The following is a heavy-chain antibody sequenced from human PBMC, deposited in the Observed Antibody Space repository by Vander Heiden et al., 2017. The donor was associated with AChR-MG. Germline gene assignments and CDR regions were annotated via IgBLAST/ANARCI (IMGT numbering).Heavy chain of an antibody. CDR1: GFTFSSFW. CDR2: VNSDGSKT. V-gene: IGHV3-74*01. J-gene: IGHJ4*02. D-gene: IGHD7-27*01. CDR3: ARDRTGDLDY. Sequence: EVELVESGGGLVQPGGSLRLSCAAFGFTFSSFWRHGVGQGPGKGLVWVGRVNSDGSKTIYADSVRGRFTISRDNARNTLYLQMNGLRAEDTAVYYCARDRTGDLDYWGQGSLVTVSS.